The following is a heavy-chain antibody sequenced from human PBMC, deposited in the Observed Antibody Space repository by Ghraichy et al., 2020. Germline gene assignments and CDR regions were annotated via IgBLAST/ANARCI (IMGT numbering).Heavy chain of an antibody. CDR1: GFTFSSYA. Sequence: LSLPCVASGFTFSSYAMSWVRQAPGKGLEWVSAISGSGGSTYYADSVKGRFTISRDNSKNTLYLQMNSLRAEDTAVYYCAKDSDYDSSDRIDYWGQGTLVTVSS. CDR2: ISGSGGST. CDR3: AKDSDYDSSDRIDY. J-gene: IGHJ4*02. V-gene: IGHV3-23*01. D-gene: IGHD3-22*01.